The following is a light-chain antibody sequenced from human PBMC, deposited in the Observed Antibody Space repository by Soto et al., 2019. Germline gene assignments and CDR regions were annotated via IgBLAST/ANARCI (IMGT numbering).Light chain of an antibody. CDR1: QTVSSY. V-gene: IGKV3-11*01. CDR2: DAS. J-gene: IGKJ4*01. CDR3: QQRSDCPST. Sequence: EIVLTQSPATLSSSPGDRVTLSCRASQTVSSYLACYQQKPGQAPRLLIYDASSRATGIPARFSGSGSGTDFTLTITSLEPEDFALYYCQQRSDCPSTFGGGTKVEIK.